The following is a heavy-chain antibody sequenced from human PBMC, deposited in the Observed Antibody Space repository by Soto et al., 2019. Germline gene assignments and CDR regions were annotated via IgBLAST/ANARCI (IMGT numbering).Heavy chain of an antibody. CDR2: IWYDGSNK. V-gene: IGHV3-33*01. D-gene: IGHD1-26*01. Sequence: QVQLVESGGGVVQPGRSLRLSCAASGFTFSSYGMHWVRQAPGKGLEWVAVIWYDGSNKYYADSVKGRFTISRDNSKNTLYLQMNSLRAEDTAVYYCARDGGGSYLSSGWIHDLDYWGQGTLVTVSS. CDR1: GFTFSSYG. CDR3: ARDGGGSYLSSGWIHDLDY. J-gene: IGHJ4*02.